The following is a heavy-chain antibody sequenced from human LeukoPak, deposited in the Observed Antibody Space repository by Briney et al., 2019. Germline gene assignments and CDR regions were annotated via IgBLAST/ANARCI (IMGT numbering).Heavy chain of an antibody. CDR2: INHSGST. Sequence: SETLSLTCAVYGGSFSGYYWSWIRQPPGKGLEWIGEINHSGSTNYNPSLKSRVTISVDTSKNQFSLKLSSVTAADTAVYYCARHSSGSRDWIDPWGQGALVTVSS. J-gene: IGHJ5*02. D-gene: IGHD1-26*01. CDR3: ARHSSGSRDWIDP. V-gene: IGHV4-34*01. CDR1: GGSFSGYY.